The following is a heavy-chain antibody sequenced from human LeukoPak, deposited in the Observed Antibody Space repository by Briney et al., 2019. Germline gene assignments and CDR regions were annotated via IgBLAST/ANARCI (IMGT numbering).Heavy chain of an antibody. CDR2: INHSGST. CDR3: ARGRLRYFDWLCDAFDI. D-gene: IGHD3-9*01. V-gene: IGHV4-34*01. CDR1: GGSFSGYD. Sequence: SETLSLTCAVHGGSFSGYDWSWIRQPPGKGLEWIGEINHSGSTNYNPSLKSRVTISVDTSKNQFSLKLSSVTAADTAVYYCARGRLRYFDWLCDAFDIWGQGTMVTVSS. J-gene: IGHJ3*02.